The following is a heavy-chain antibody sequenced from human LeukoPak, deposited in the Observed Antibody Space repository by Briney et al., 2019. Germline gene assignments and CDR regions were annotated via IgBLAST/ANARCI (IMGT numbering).Heavy chain of an antibody. CDR2: ISTSSSYI. J-gene: IGHJ5*02. CDR1: GFTFSSYS. D-gene: IGHD2-15*01. Sequence: GGSLRLSCTASGFTFSSYSMNWVRQAPGKGLEWVSSISTSSSYIYYADSVKGRFTISRDNARNSLYLQMNTLRAEDTAVYSCARGADGVSSNSRGWSDPWGQGTLVTVSS. CDR3: ARGADGVSSNSRGWSDP. V-gene: IGHV3-21*01.